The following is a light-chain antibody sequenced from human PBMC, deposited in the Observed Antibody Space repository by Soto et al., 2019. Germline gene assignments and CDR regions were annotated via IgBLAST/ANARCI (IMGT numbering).Light chain of an antibody. CDR1: QSVSNI. CDR3: QQYKNWPIT. V-gene: IGKV3-15*01. Sequence: EIAMTQSRATLSVSPGERATLSCRASQSVSNILAWYQQKPGQAPRLLIYGASTRATGIPARFSGSGSGTDFTLTIRSLQSEDFAVYYCQQYKNWPITFGQGTRLEIK. J-gene: IGKJ5*01. CDR2: GAS.